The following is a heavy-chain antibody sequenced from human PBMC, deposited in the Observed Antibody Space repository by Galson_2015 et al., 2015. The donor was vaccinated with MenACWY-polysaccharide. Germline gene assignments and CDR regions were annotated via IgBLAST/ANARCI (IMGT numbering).Heavy chain of an antibody. CDR3: ARCRLGLGL. J-gene: IGHJ6*02. Sequence: SLRLSCAASGLTFSNWWMTWVRQAPGKGLEWVASIKKDGSEKYYVDSVKGRFTISRDNAKDSLYLQMNSLRAEDTAVYFCARCRLGLGLWGQGTTVTVSS. CDR2: IKKDGSEK. V-gene: IGHV3-7*01. D-gene: IGHD3-16*01. CDR1: GLTFSNWW.